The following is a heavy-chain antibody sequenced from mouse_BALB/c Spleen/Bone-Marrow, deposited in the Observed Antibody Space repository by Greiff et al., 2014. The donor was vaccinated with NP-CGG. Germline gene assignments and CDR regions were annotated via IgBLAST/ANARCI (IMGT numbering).Heavy chain of an antibody. Sequence: QVQLQQSGPELVKPGASVKISCKASGYSFTSYYIHWVKQRPGQGLEWIGWIFPGSGNTKYNEKFKGKATLTADTSSSTAYMQLSSLTSEDSAVYFSARGRFTTVVATSAMDYWGQGTSVTVSS. D-gene: IGHD1-1*01. J-gene: IGHJ4*01. CDR3: ARGRFTTVVATSAMDY. CDR2: IFPGSGNT. CDR1: GYSFTSYY. V-gene: IGHV1-66*01.